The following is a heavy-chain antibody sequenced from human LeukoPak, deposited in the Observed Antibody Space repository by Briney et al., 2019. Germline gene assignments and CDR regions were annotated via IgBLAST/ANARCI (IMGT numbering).Heavy chain of an antibody. CDR2: IRNLGYGGTT. J-gene: IGHJ4*02. Sequence: PGGSLRLSCAASGFTVSSNYMSWVRQAPGKGLEWVGFIRNLGYGGTTEYAASLKGRFTISRDDSKAIAYLQMNSLKTEDTAVYYCAREGVYTSGWFPYFDSWGQGALVTVSS. CDR1: GFTVSSNY. CDR3: AREGVYTSGWFPYFDS. V-gene: IGHV3-71*01. D-gene: IGHD6-19*01.